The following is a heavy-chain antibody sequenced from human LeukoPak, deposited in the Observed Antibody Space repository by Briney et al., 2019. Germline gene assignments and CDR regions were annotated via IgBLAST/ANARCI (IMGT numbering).Heavy chain of an antibody. CDR3: AKDKWELQSYNWFDP. D-gene: IGHD1-26*01. J-gene: IGHJ5*02. Sequence: GRSLRLSCAASEFTFDDYAMHWVRQAPGKGLEWVSAISGSGGSTYYADSVKGRFTISRDNSKNTLYLQMNSLRAEDTAVYYCAKDKWELQSYNWFDPWGQGTLVTVSS. CDR1: EFTFDDYA. CDR2: ISGSGGST. V-gene: IGHV3-23*01.